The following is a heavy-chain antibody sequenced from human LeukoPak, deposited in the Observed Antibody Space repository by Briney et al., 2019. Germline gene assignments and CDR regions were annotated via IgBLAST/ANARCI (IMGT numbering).Heavy chain of an antibody. CDR3: ARGRSRGSRSPLDY. D-gene: IGHD3-10*01. Sequence: SETLSLTCAVYGGSFSGYYWSWIRQPPGKGLEWIGEINHSGSTNYNPSLKSRVTISVDTSKNQFSLKLSSVTAADTAVYYCARGRSRGSRSPLDYWGQGTLVTVSS. CDR1: GGSFSGYY. V-gene: IGHV4-34*01. CDR2: INHSGST. J-gene: IGHJ4*02.